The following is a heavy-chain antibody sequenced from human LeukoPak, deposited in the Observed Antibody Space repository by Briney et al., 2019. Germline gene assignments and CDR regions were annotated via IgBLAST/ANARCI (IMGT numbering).Heavy chain of an antibody. D-gene: IGHD2-2*01. J-gene: IGHJ5*02. V-gene: IGHV4-30-2*01. CDR1: GGSISSGGYY. Sequence: SQTLSLTCTVSGGSISSGGYYWSWIRQPPGKGLEWIGYINHSGSTYYNPSLKSRVTISVDRSKNQFSLKLSSVTAADTAAYYCARAGMVVPAAMGNWFDPWGQGTLVTVSS. CDR3: ARAGMVVPAAMGNWFDP. CDR2: INHSGST.